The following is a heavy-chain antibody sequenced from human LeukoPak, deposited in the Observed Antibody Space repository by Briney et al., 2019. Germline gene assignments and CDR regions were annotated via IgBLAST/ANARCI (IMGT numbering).Heavy chain of an antibody. CDR1: GGSISSGSYY. J-gene: IGHJ4*02. CDR2: IYYSGST. CDR3: VRMGYDSNGYYYSFDY. V-gene: IGHV4-39*07. D-gene: IGHD3-22*01. Sequence: SETLSLTCTVSGGSISSGSYYWGWIRQPPGKGLEWIGSIYYSGSTYYNPSLKSRVTISLDTSKNQFSLRLSSVTAADTAVYYCVRMGYDSNGYYYSFDYWGQGTLVTVSS.